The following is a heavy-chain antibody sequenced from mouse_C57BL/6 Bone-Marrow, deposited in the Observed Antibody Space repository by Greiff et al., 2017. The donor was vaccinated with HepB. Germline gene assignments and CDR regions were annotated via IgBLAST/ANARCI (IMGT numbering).Heavy chain of an antibody. Sequence: EVQVVESGGGLVQPGESLKLSCESNEYEFPSHDMSWVRKTPEKRLELVAAINSDGGSTYYPDTMARRFIISRDNTKKTLYLQMSSLRSEDTALYYCARHGNYYSGYAWFAYWGQGTLVTVSA. V-gene: IGHV5-2*01. CDR1: EYEFPSHD. CDR3: ARHGNYYSGYAWFAY. J-gene: IGHJ3*01. CDR2: INSDGGST. D-gene: IGHD2-13*01.